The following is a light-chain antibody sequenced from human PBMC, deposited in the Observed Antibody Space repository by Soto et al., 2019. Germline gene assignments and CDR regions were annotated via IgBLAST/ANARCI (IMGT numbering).Light chain of an antibody. CDR1: QSLLHSNGYNY. Sequence: DIVMTQSPLSLPVTPGEPASISCRSSQSLLHSNGYNYLDWYLQKPGQSPQLLIYLGSNRASGVPDRFSGSGSGTDFTLKISRVEAEDVGVYYCMQALQTPPWDTFGPGTKVDIK. V-gene: IGKV2-28*01. J-gene: IGKJ3*01. CDR3: MQALQTPPWDT. CDR2: LGS.